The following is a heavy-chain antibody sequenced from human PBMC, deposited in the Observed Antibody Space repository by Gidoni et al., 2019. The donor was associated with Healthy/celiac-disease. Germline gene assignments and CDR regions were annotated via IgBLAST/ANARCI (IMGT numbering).Heavy chain of an antibody. CDR1: GGSFSGYY. J-gene: IGHJ6*02. CDR2: INHSGST. Sequence: QVQLQQWGAGLLKPSETLSLTCAVYGGSFSGYYWSWIRQPPGKGLEWIGEINHSGSTNYNPSLKSRVTISVDTSKNQFSLKLSSVTAADTAVYYCAGPGGIAARRARYGMDVWGQGTTVTVSS. CDR3: AGPGGIAARRARYGMDV. D-gene: IGHD6-6*01. V-gene: IGHV4-34*01.